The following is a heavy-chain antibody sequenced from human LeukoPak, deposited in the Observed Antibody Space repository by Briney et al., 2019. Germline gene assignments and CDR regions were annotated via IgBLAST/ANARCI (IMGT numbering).Heavy chain of an antibody. D-gene: IGHD6-6*01. Sequence: GGSLRLSCAASGFTFSSYWMHWVRQAPGKGLVWVSRINSDGTSTTYAGSVKGRFTMSRDNAKDTLYLQMDSLRTEDTAVYYCARAAYNSSPDYWGQGTLVTVSS. CDR2: INSDGTST. V-gene: IGHV3-74*01. CDR3: ARAAYNSSPDY. CDR1: GFTFSSYW. J-gene: IGHJ4*02.